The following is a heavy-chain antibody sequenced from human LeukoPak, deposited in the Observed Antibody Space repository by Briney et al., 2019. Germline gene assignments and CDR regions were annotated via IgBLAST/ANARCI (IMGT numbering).Heavy chain of an antibody. CDR3: SGDSRAPRPTHYYYNGMDV. CDR1: GFTFSSYA. J-gene: IGHJ6*02. V-gene: IGHV4-4*02. Sequence: GSLRLSCAASGFTFSSYAMSWVRQPPGKGLEWMGEIYHSGSTNYNPSLKNRVTISVEESKNQFSLKLSSGSAADTAVDYYSGDSRAPRPTHYYYNGMDVWGQGTMVTVSS. D-gene: IGHD4/OR15-4a*01. CDR2: IYHSGST.